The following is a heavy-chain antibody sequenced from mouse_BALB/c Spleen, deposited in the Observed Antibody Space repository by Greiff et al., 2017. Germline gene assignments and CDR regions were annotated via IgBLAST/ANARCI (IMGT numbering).Heavy chain of an antibody. CDR1: GYTFTDYA. J-gene: IGHJ2*01. CDR2: ISTYYGDA. CDR3: ARGSGTVDY. Sequence: VQLQQSGAELVRPGVSVKISCKGSGYTFTDYAMHWVKQSHAKSLEWIGVISTYYGDASYNQKFKGKATMTVDKSSSTAYMELARLTSEDSAIYYCARGSGTVDYWGQGTTLTVSS. V-gene: IGHV1S137*01. D-gene: IGHD4-1*01.